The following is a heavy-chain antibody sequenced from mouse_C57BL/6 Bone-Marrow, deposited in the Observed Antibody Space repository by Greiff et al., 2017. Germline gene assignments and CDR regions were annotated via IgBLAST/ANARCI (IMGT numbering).Heavy chain of an antibody. J-gene: IGHJ2*01. CDR2: IDPSDSYT. V-gene: IGHV1-69*01. Sequence: QVQLKQPGAELVMPGASVKLSCKASGYTFTSYWMHWVKQRPGQGLEWIGEIDPSDSYTNYNQKFKGKSTLTVDKSSSTAYMQISSLTSEDSAVYYCARGRGNYGFDYWGQGTTLTVSS. CDR3: ARGRGNYGFDY. CDR1: GYTFTSYW. D-gene: IGHD2-1*01.